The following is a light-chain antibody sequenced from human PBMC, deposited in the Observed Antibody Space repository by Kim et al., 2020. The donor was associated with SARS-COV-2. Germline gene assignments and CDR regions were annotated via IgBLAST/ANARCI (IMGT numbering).Light chain of an antibody. Sequence: PGGTVTLTCDSSTGTVTSGHFPYWFQQKPGQAPTTLIFDTGNRHSWTPARFSGSLLGGKAALTLSAARPEDEADYYCLLSYSDSRVFGGGTQLTVL. CDR3: LLSYSDSRV. CDR2: DTG. V-gene: IGLV7-46*01. CDR1: TGTVTSGHF. J-gene: IGLJ2*01.